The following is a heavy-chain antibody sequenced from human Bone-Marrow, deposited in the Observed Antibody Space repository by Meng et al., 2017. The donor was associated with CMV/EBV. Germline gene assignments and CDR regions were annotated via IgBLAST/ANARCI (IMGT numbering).Heavy chain of an antibody. CDR2: IIPIFGTA. J-gene: IGHJ6*02. CDR3: ARGFSLEWLPIRMGYYYYGMNV. V-gene: IGHV1-69*05. CDR1: GGTFSSYA. Sequence: SVKVSCKASGGTFSSYAISWVRQAPGQGLEWMGGIIPIFGTANYAQKFQGRVTITTDESTSTAYMELSSLRSEDTAVYYCARGFSLEWLPIRMGYYYYGMNVWGQGTTVTVSS. D-gene: IGHD3-3*01.